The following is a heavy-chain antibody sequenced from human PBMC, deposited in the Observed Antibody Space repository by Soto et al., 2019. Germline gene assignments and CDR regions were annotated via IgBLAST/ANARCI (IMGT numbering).Heavy chain of an antibody. D-gene: IGHD6-19*01. CDR3: AHSLVAGLGYYFDD. V-gene: IGHV2-5*02. CDR1: GFSLSTTRVG. Sequence: SGPTLVNPTQTLTLTCTFSGFSLSTTRVGVGWIRQPPGKALEWLALIYWDDDKRYSPFLKSRLTITKDTSKNQVVLTMTNMDPMDTATYFCAHSLVAGLGYYFDDWGQGTLVTVSS. J-gene: IGHJ4*02. CDR2: IYWDDDK.